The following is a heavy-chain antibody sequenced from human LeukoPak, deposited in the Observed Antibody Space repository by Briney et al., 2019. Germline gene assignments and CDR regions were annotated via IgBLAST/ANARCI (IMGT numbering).Heavy chain of an antibody. D-gene: IGHD5-18*01. CDR1: GFTFSSYA. CDR2: MSYDGFNK. CDR3: AKTKGYSYGYYFDY. V-gene: IGHV3-30*18. Sequence: SGGSLRLSCAASGFTFSSYAMHWVRQSLGKGLEWVAVMSYDGFNKYYADSVKGRFTISRDNSKNTLYLQMNSLGAEDTAVYYCAKTKGYSYGYYFDYWGQGTLVTVSS. J-gene: IGHJ4*02.